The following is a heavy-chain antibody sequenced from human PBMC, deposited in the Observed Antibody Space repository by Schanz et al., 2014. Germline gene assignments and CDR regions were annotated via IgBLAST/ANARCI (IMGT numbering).Heavy chain of an antibody. J-gene: IGHJ6*02. CDR1: GFTLSSYA. V-gene: IGHV4-38-2*01. CDR2: ISYSGNT. Sequence: VQLVESGGGLVKPGGSLRLSCAASGFTLSSYALSWVRQSPGKGLEWIGSISYSGNTYYTPSLKSRVTMSIDTSKNQFSLNLSSLTAADTAVYYCARNLYCSSTNCLSYYYFGMDVWGQGTTVAVSS. CDR3: ARNLYCSSTNCLSYYYFGMDV. D-gene: IGHD2-2*01.